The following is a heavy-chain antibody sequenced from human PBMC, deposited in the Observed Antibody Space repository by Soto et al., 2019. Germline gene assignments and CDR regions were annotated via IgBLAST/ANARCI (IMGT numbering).Heavy chain of an antibody. V-gene: IGHV3-30*18. D-gene: IGHD3-22*01. CDR1: GFTFSSYG. Sequence: LRLSCAASGFTFSSYGMHWVRQAPGKGLEWVAVISYDGSNKYYADSVKGRFTISRDNSKNTLYLQMNSLRAEDTAVYYCAKNRGIIMIVESWGQGTLVTVSS. J-gene: IGHJ4*02. CDR2: ISYDGSNK. CDR3: AKNRGIIMIVES.